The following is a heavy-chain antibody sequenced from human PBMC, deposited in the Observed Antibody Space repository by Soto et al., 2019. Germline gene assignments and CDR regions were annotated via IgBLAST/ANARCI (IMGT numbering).Heavy chain of an antibody. CDR2: IIPIFGTA. Sequence: QVQLVQSGAEVKKPGSSVKVSCKASGGTFSSYAISWVRQAPGQGLEWMGGIIPIFGTANYAQKFQGRVTITADESTSTAYMELSSLRSDDPAVYYCARGEDIVVVVPDYYGMDVWGQGTTVTVSS. D-gene: IGHD2-15*01. CDR3: ARGEDIVVVVPDYYGMDV. V-gene: IGHV1-69*12. CDR1: GGTFSSYA. J-gene: IGHJ6*02.